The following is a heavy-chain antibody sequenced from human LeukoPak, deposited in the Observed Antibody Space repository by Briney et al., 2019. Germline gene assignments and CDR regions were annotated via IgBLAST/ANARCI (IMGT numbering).Heavy chain of an antibody. Sequence: SETLSLTCTVSGGSISSGDYYWSWIRQPRGKGLEWIGYIYYSGSTYYNPSLKSRVTISVDTSKNQFSLKLSSVTAADTAVYYCARGHYDFWSGYHPYFDYWGQGTLVTVSS. J-gene: IGHJ4*02. CDR1: GGSISSGDYY. D-gene: IGHD3-3*01. CDR2: IYYSGST. CDR3: ARGHYDFWSGYHPYFDY. V-gene: IGHV4-30-4*08.